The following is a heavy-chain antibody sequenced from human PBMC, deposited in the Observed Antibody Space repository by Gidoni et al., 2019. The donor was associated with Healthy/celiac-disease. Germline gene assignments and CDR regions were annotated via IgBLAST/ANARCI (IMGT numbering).Heavy chain of an antibody. J-gene: IGHJ4*02. Sequence: EVQLVESGGGLVKPGGSLRLSCAASGFTFSSYSMNWVRQVPGKGLDGVSCISRSNSHIWYADSLKDRFTISRDNAKNSLYLQMNSLRAEDTAVYYGARDSSDHGGYYFDYWGQGTLVTVSS. CDR3: ARDSSDHGGYYFDY. CDR1: GFTFSSYS. CDR2: ISRSNSHI. V-gene: IGHV3-21*02. D-gene: IGHD6-19*01.